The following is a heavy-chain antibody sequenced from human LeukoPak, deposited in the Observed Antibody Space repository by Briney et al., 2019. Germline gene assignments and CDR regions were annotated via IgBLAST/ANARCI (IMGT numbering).Heavy chain of an antibody. CDR1: GFTFSSYG. Sequence: GGSLRLSCAASGFTFSSYGMSWVRQAPGKGLEWVSGISGSGGRTYFADSVKGRFTISRDNSKNTLYLQMNSLRPEDTSVYYCARSPTSWYFDYWGQGTLVTVSS. CDR2: ISGSGGRT. CDR3: ARSPTSWYFDY. V-gene: IGHV3-23*01. D-gene: IGHD2-2*01. J-gene: IGHJ4*02.